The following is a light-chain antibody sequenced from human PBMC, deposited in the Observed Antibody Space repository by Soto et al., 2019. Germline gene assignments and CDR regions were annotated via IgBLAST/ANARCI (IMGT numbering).Light chain of an antibody. V-gene: IGKV3-15*01. CDR1: QSVSSN. CDR3: QQYNDWPLT. J-gene: IGKJ1*01. CDR2: GAF. Sequence: EILMTQSPVTLSVSPGERATLSCRASQSVSSNLAWYQQKPGQAPSLLIYGAFTRATGIPARFSGTGSGTEFTLTISSLQYEDFALNYCQQYNDWPLTFGQGTKVQI.